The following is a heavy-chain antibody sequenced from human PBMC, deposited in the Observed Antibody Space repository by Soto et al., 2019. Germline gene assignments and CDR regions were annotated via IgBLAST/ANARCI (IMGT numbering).Heavy chain of an antibody. V-gene: IGHV3-48*03. CDR3: ARDLIACQLLLAWHAFDI. CDR1: GITFSSYE. D-gene: IGHD2-2*01. J-gene: IGHJ3*02. CDR2: ISRSGSTI. Sequence: PGGSLRLSCAASGITFSSYEMNWVRQAPGKGLEWVSYISRSGSTIYYADSVKGRFTISRDNAKNSLYLHMNSLRAEDPTVYYCARDLIACQLLLAWHAFDIWGQGTMVTVSS.